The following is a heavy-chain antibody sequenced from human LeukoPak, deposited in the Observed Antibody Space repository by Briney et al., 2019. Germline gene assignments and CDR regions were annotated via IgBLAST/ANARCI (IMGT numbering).Heavy chain of an antibody. CDR2: ISASGAST. D-gene: IGHD1-26*01. CDR3: AKDQYSGSFTAFDY. CDR1: GFTFSSYA. J-gene: IGHJ4*02. V-gene: IGHV3-23*01. Sequence: PGGSLRLSCAASGFTFSSYAMSWVRQAPGKGLEWVSAISASGASTYYADSVKGRFTISRDKPKNTLYLQMSSLRAEDTAIYYCAKDQYSGSFTAFDYWGQGTLVTVSS.